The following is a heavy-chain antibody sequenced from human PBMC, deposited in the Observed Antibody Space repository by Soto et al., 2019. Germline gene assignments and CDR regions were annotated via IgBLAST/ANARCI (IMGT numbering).Heavy chain of an antibody. J-gene: IGHJ5*02. V-gene: IGHV4-30-4*01. CDR3: ARGFPTTSDTTRELTGFDP. Sequence: QVQLQESCPGLVKPSQTLSLTCTVSGGSISSGDYYWSWIRQPPGKGLEWIGYIYYSGSTYYNTSLKSRVTISVDTSKNQFSLKLSSVTAADTAVYYCARGFPTTSDTTRELTGFDPWGQGTLVTVSS. D-gene: IGHD1-26*01. CDR2: IYYSGST. CDR1: GGSISSGDYY.